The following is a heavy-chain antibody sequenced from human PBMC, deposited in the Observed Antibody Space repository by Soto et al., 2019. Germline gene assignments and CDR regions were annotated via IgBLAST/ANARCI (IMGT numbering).Heavy chain of an antibody. CDR3: ARGGKFGYSSSWSQGNWFDP. J-gene: IGHJ5*02. Sequence: QVQLQESGPGLVKPSETLSLTCTVSGGSISSYYWSWIRQPPGKGLEWIGYIYYSGSTNYNPSLNSRVTISVDTSKNQFSLKLSSVTAADTAVYYCARGGKFGYSSSWSQGNWFDPWGQGTLVTVSS. V-gene: IGHV4-59*01. D-gene: IGHD6-13*01. CDR1: GGSISSYY. CDR2: IYYSGST.